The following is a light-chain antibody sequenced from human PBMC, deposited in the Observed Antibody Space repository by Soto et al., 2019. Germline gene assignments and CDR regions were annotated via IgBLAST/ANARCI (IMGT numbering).Light chain of an antibody. Sequence: EIVMTQSPATLSVSPGDRATLSCRASQSVTTNLAWYQQKPGQAPRLLIYGASTRATGIPGRFSGSTSGTEFTLTINSLESEDFAVYYCQQYDNWPPITFGQGTRLEIK. CDR2: GAS. CDR3: QQYDNWPPIT. V-gene: IGKV3-15*01. J-gene: IGKJ5*01. CDR1: QSVTTN.